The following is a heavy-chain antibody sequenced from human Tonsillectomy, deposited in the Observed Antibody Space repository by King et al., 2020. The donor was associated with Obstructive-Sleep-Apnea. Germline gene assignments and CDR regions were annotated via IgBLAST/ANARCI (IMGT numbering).Heavy chain of an antibody. D-gene: IGHD2-2*01. J-gene: IGHJ4*02. Sequence: VQLVESGGGWVQPGGSLRITCVASGFRFSRYWMSWVRQAPGKGLEWVVNIKEDGGEKYYLDSVKGRFTISRDNAQNSVYLQMDSLRVADTATYYCARGLNVRPSAMFDSWGQGSPVTVSS. V-gene: IGHV3-7*01. CDR1: GFRFSRYW. CDR2: IKEDGGEK. CDR3: ARGLNVRPSAMFDS.